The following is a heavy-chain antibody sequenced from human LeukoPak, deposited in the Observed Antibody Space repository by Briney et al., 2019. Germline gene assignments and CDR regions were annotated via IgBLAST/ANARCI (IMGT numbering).Heavy chain of an antibody. J-gene: IGHJ5*02. CDR2: ISGSGVTT. D-gene: IGHD6-13*01. V-gene: IGHV3-23*01. CDR1: GFTFRSYA. Sequence: GGSLRLSCAASGFTFRSYAMNWVRQAPGKGLEWVSSISGSGVTTYYADSVKGRFTVSRDNSKNTLYLRMNSLRAEDTAVYYCAKGDFSSPFDPWGQGTLVTVSS. CDR3: AKGDFSSPFDP.